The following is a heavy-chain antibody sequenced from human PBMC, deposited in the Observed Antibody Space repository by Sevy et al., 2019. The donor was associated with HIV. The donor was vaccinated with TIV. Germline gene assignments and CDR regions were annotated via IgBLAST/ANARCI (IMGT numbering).Heavy chain of an antibody. V-gene: IGHV3-48*02. D-gene: IGHD4-17*01. J-gene: IGHJ4*02. CDR2: ISSSSGTI. Sequence: GGSLRLSCAASGFTFSRYSMNWVRQAPGKGLEWVSYISSSSGTIHYADSVKGRFTISRDNAKNSLFLKMNSPRDEDTAVYFCARGYGVTAFDYWGQGTLVTVSS. CDR3: ARGYGVTAFDY. CDR1: GFTFSRYS.